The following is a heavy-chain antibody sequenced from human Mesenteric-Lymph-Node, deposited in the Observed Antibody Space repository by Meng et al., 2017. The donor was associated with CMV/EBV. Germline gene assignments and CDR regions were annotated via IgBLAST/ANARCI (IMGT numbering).Heavy chain of an antibody. V-gene: IGHV4-59*12. Sequence: GSLRPSCTVSGGSISTYYWSWVRQPPGKGLEWIGYIYYSGSTIYNPSLKTRVTMSVDTSKNQFSLKLSSVTAADTAVYYCARDGCSSTSCPIDYWGQGTLVTVSS. CDR2: IYYSGST. J-gene: IGHJ4*02. CDR3: ARDGCSSTSCPIDY. D-gene: IGHD2-2*01. CDR1: GGSISTYY.